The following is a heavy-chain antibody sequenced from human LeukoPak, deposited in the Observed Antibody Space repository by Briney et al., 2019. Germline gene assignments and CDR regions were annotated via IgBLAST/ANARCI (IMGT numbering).Heavy chain of an antibody. CDR2: INHSGST. D-gene: IGHD6-13*01. J-gene: IGHJ4*02. Sequence: SETLSLTCAVYGGSFSGYYWSWIRQPPGKGLEWIGEINHSGSTNYNPSLKSRVTISVDTSKNQFSLKLSSVTAADTAIYYCARAVPQRSSWYPVDDWGQGTLVTVSS. CDR3: ARAVPQRSSWYPVDD. V-gene: IGHV4-34*01. CDR1: GGSFSGYY.